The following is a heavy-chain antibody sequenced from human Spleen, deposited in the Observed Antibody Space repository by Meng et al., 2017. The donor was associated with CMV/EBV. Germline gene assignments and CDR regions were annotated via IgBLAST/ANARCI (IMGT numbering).Heavy chain of an antibody. CDR2: ISSSGSTT. J-gene: IGHJ6*02. CDR1: GLTFSGYT. D-gene: IGHD1-1*01. Sequence: GESLKISCAASGLTFSGYTMNWVRQAPGKGLEWVLYISSSGSTTYYADSVKGRFTISRDNAKKSLYLQMNSLRAEDTAVYYCARGRGDNWYYYGMDVWGQGTTVTVSS. CDR3: ARGRGDNWYYYGMDV. V-gene: IGHV3-48*04.